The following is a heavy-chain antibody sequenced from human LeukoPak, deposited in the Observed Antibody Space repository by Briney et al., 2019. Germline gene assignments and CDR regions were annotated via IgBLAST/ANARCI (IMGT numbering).Heavy chain of an antibody. CDR3: AKLLLD. CDR2: MTEGGAT. D-gene: IGHD3-22*01. V-gene: IGHV3-23*01. J-gene: IGHJ4*02. Sequence: PGGSLRLSCAASGFTLSSSAMSWVRQAPGKGLEWVSLMTEGGATYYADSVRGRFTISRDNSKNMLYLQMNSLRAEDTAVYYCAKLLLDWGQGALVTVSS. CDR1: GFTLSSSA.